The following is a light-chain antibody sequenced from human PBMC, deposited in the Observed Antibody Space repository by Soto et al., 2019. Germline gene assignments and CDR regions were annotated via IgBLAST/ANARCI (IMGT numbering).Light chain of an antibody. CDR1: SSDVGGYNY. Sequence: QSALTQPAPVSGSPGQSITISCTGTSSDVGGYNYVSWYQQHPGKAPKLMIYEVSNRPSGVSNRFSGSKSGSTASLTISGLQAEDEADYYCSSYTSSSTLEAFGTGTKVTVL. J-gene: IGLJ1*01. CDR3: SSYTSSSTLEA. CDR2: EVS. V-gene: IGLV2-14*01.